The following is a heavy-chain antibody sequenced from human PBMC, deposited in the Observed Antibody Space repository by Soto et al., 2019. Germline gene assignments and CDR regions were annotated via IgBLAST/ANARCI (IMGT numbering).Heavy chain of an antibody. J-gene: IGHJ6*02. V-gene: IGHV3-23*01. CDR1: GFTFSTYG. CDR3: AKTQQWGLPLSGGMDV. Sequence: EVQLLESGGGLGQPRGSLRLSCAASGFTFSTYGMSWVRQAPGKGLEWVSVISGGGGDTYYAGSVKGRFTISRDNSKNTLYLEMSSLRAEDTAVYYCAKTQQWGLPLSGGMDVWGQGTTVTVSS. CDR2: ISGGGGDT. D-gene: IGHD6-19*01.